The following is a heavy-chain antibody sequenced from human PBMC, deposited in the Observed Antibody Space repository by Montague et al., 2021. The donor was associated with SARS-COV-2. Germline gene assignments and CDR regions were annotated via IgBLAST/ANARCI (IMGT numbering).Heavy chain of an antibody. V-gene: IGHV2-5*02. J-gene: IGHJ5*02. CDR2: XXGXXXN. CDR1: GFSLSTSEVG. Sequence: PALVNPTQTLTLTCTFSGFSLSTSEVGVGWIRQPPGKAPEFLAXXXGXXXNRXKPSLKSRLTITKVTSKNQVVLTMTNVDPVDTATYYCAHFGILRYFDPWGQGTLVTVSS. CDR3: AHFGILRYFDP. D-gene: IGHD3-9*01.